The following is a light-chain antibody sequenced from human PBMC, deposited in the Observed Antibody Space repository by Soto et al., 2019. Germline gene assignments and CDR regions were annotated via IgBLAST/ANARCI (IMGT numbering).Light chain of an antibody. Sequence: DIQMTQSPSSLSPSEEDKVTITCRASQTITTNLNWYQQRPGKAPNLLIYGASSLQRGVPSRFSGSRSGTDFTLTISSLQPEDFATYYCQQSYTTPRTFGQGTKVDIK. V-gene: IGKV1-39*01. CDR3: QQSYTTPRT. CDR1: QTITTN. CDR2: GAS. J-gene: IGKJ1*01.